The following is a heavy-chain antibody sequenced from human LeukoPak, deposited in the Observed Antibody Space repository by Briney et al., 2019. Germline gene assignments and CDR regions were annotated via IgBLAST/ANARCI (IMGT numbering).Heavy chain of an antibody. D-gene: IGHD2-15*01. J-gene: IGHJ4*02. CDR3: AKDQAPRAARVIYFDY. CDR2: MSSTSSYI. V-gene: IGHV3-21*04. CDR1: GFTFSSYG. Sequence: GGSLRLSCAASGFTFSSYGMHWVRQAPGKGLEWVSSMSSTSSYIHYVDSVKGRFTISRDNSKNTLFLHMDSLRVEDTAVYYCAKDQAPRAARVIYFDYWGQGNLVTVSS.